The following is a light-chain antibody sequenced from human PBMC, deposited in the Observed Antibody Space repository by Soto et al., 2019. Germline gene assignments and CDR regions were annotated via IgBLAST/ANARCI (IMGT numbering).Light chain of an antibody. Sequence: EIVLTQSPATLSLSPGERATLSCRASQSVSSYLAWYQQRPGQAPRLLIYDASNRATGIPARFRGSGSGTDFTLTISSLEPEDFALYYCQHYGRSPITFGQGTRLEI. CDR3: QHYGRSPIT. CDR1: QSVSSY. CDR2: DAS. V-gene: IGKV3-11*01. J-gene: IGKJ5*01.